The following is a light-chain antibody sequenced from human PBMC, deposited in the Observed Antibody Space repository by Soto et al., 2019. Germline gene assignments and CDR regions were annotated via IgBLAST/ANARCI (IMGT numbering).Light chain of an antibody. Sequence: QSVLTQPASVSGSPGQSITISCTGTSSDVGGYNYVSWYQQPPGKAPKLMIYDVSNRPSGVSIRFSGSKSGNTASLTISGLKAEDEADYYCSSYTSSSTLVFGGGTKLTVL. V-gene: IGLV2-14*01. CDR3: SSYTSSSTLV. CDR2: DVS. CDR1: SSDVGGYNY. J-gene: IGLJ3*02.